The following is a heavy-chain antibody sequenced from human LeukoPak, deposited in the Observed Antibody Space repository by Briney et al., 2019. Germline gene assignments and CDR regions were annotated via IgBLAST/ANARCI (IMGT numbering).Heavy chain of an antibody. V-gene: IGHV4-61*02. D-gene: IGHD3-22*01. CDR3: ARDFDDSSGYYYGDAFDI. Sequence: SETLSLTCTVSGGSISSGSYYWSWIRQPAGKGLEWIGRIYTSGSTNYNPSLKSRVTISVDTSKNQFSLKLSSVTAADTAVYYCARDFDDSSGYYYGDAFDIWGQGTMVTVSS. CDR1: GGSISSGSYY. J-gene: IGHJ3*02. CDR2: IYTSGST.